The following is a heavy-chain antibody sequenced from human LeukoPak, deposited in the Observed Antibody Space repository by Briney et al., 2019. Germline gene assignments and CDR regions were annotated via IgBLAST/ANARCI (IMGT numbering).Heavy chain of an antibody. V-gene: IGHV4-31*03. CDR1: GGSITSGGYY. D-gene: IGHD2-8*01. Sequence: SDTLSLTCTVSGGSITSGGYYWSWIRHHPGKGLEWIGYMYYSRSTYYNPYLKIRATISVDTSNNEFSQKLRSVTAEGRAVYYCARDCCNAVCYEAGYSYGMDVWGQGTTVTV. CDR2: MYYSRST. CDR3: ARDCCNAVCYEAGYSYGMDV. J-gene: IGHJ6*02.